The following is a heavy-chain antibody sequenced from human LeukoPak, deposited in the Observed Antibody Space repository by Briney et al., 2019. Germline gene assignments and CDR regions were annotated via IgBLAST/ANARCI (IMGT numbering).Heavy chain of an antibody. Sequence: QPGGSLRLSCAASAFTFSSYAMTWVRRAPGKGLEWVAAISDSGGDTIYTDSVKDRFTISRDNSKNTLYLQMNSLRADDTAVYYCTKGGSYGPLDYWGQGTLVTVSS. D-gene: IGHD1-26*01. J-gene: IGHJ4*02. CDR2: ISDSGGDT. CDR3: TKGGSYGPLDY. CDR1: AFTFSSYA. V-gene: IGHV3-23*01.